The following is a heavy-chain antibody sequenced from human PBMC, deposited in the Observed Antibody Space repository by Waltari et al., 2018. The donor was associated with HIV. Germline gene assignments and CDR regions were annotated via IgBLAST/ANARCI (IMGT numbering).Heavy chain of an antibody. J-gene: IGHJ4*02. CDR1: GGSISSSSYS. CDR2: IYYSGST. Sequence: QLQLQASGPGLVKPSETLSLTCTVSGGSISSSSYSWGWFRQPPGKGLEWIGSIYYSGSTYYNPSLKSRVTISVDTSKNQFSLKLSSVTAADTAVYYCARVDVTDIVVVHAVDYWGQGTLVTVSS. CDR3: ARVDVTDIVVVHAVDY. D-gene: IGHD2-2*01. V-gene: IGHV4-39*07.